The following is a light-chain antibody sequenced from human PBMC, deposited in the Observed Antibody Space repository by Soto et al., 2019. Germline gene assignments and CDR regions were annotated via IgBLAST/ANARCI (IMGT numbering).Light chain of an antibody. V-gene: IGKV3-15*01. CDR1: QSVSSN. Sequence: EIVMTQSPATLSVSPGERATLSCRASQSVSSNLAWFQQKPGQAPRLLIYGTSTRATGIPVRFSGSGSGKEFTLTVSSLQSEDFAVYYCQQYNDRPGTFGQGTKVEIK. CDR3: QQYNDRPGT. J-gene: IGKJ1*01. CDR2: GTS.